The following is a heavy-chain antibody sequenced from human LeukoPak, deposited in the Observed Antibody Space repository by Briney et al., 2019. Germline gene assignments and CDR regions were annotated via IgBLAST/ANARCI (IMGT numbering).Heavy chain of an antibody. CDR2: IYYSGST. CDR3: ARGVKARERDAFDI. CDR1: GVSISSYY. J-gene: IGHJ3*02. D-gene: IGHD3-10*01. V-gene: IGHV4-59*01. Sequence: SETLSLTRTVSGVSISSYYWSWIRQPPGKGLEWIGYIYYSGSTNYNPSLKSRVTISVDTSKNQFSLMLTSVTAADTAVYYCARGVKARERDAFDIWGQGTMVTVSS.